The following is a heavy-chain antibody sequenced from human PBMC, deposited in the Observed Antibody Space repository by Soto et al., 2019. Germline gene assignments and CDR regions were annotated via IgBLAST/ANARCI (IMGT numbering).Heavy chain of an antibody. CDR3: AKGHRIVVVYSRNAGGAYFHH. V-gene: IGHV3-23*01. J-gene: IGHJ1*01. CDR1: GFTFSSYA. Sequence: EVQLLESGGGLVQPGGSLRLSCAASGFTFSSYAMSWVRQAPGKGLEWVSAISGSGGSTYYADSVKGRFTISRDNSKNTLYLQMNSLRAEDTAVYYCAKGHRIVVVYSRNAGGAYFHHWGQGTLGTVSS. D-gene: IGHD2-15*01. CDR2: ISGSGGST.